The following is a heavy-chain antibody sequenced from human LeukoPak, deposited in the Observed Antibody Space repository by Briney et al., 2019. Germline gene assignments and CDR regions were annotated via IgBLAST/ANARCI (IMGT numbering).Heavy chain of an antibody. CDR3: ARGQFANS. CDR1: GFTFSDNY. Sequence: GGSLRLSCAASGFTFSDNYMSWIRQAPGKGLEWVSYISNSGSTIYYTDSVKGRFTVSRDNAQNSLYLQMNSLRVEDTAVYYCARGQFANSWGQGTLVIASS. J-gene: IGHJ4*02. V-gene: IGHV3-11*01. D-gene: IGHD3-10*01. CDR2: ISNSGSTI.